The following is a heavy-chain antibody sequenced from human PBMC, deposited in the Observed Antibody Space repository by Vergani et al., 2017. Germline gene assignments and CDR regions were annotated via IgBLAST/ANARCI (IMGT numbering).Heavy chain of an antibody. D-gene: IGHD4-17*01. V-gene: IGHV3-30-3*01. CDR1: GFTFSSYA. CDR2: ISYDGSNK. Sequence: QVQLVESGGGVVQPGRSLRLSCAASGFTFSSYAMHWVRQAPGKGLEWVAVISYDGSNKYYADSVKGRFTISRDNSKTTLYLQMNSLRAEDTAVYYCARGQDDYGDYDLDYWGQGTLVTVSS. J-gene: IGHJ4*02. CDR3: ARGQDDYGDYDLDY.